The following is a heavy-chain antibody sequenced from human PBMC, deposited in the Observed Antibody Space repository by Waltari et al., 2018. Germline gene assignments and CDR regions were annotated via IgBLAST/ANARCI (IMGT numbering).Heavy chain of an antibody. J-gene: IGHJ4*02. CDR1: GGSVSSGSYS. CDR2: IYYSGST. V-gene: IGHV4-61*01. Sequence: ESGPGLVKPSETLSLTCTVSGGSVSSGSYSWSWIRQPPGKGLEWIGYIYYSGSTNYNPSLKSRVTISVDTSKNQFSLKLSSVTAADTAVYYCAREGGYHYGYWGQGTLVTVSS. D-gene: IGHD3-22*01. CDR3: AREGGYHYGY.